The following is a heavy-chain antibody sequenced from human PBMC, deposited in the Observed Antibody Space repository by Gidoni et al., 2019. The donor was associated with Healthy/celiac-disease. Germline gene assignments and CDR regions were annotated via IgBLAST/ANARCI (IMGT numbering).Heavy chain of an antibody. J-gene: IGHJ6*02. V-gene: IGHV1-18*04. CDR2: ISAYNGNT. CDR3: ARDQSGGDTAMVTFWDPNYGMDV. D-gene: IGHD5-18*01. Sequence: QVQLVQSGAEVKKPGASVKVSCKASGYTFTSYGITGVRQAPGQGLEWLGWISAYNGNTNYAQKLQGRVTMTTDTSTSTAYMELRSLRSDDTAVYYCARDQSGGDTAMVTFWDPNYGMDVWGQGTTVTVSS. CDR1: GYTFTSYG.